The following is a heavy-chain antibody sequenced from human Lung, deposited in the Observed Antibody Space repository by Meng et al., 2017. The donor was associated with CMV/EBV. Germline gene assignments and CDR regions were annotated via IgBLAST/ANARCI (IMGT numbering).Heavy chain of an antibody. D-gene: IGHD2-2*01. J-gene: IGHJ6*02. CDR3: ARDDCRGGYCSSTSYYYGMDV. CDR2: ITSSSSYN. CDR1: GFTFSTYS. Sequence: ESXKISXAASGFTFSTYSMNWVRQAPGKGLEWVSSITSSSSYNYYADSVTGRFTISRDNTKNSLYLQMNSLRAEDTAVYFCARDDCRGGYCSSTSYYYGMDVWGQGTTVNVSS. V-gene: IGHV3-21*01.